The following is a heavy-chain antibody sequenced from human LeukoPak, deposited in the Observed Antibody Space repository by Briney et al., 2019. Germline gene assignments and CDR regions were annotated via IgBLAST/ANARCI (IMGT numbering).Heavy chain of an antibody. CDR3: ASGDGYNRAFDP. J-gene: IGHJ5*02. CDR2: IYHSGNT. CDR1: GYSISSGYY. D-gene: IGHD5-24*01. Sequence: SGTLSLTCTVSGYSISSGYYWGWIRQPPGKGLEWIGSIYHSGNTYYNPSLRSRVTLSVDTSNNQLSLNLRSVTATDTAVYYCASGDGYNRAFDPWGQGTLVTVSS. V-gene: IGHV4-38-2*02.